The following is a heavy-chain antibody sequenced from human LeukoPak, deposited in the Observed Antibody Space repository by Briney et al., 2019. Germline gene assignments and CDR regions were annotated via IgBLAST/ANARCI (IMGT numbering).Heavy chain of an antibody. D-gene: IGHD3-9*01. CDR3: ARGSLRYFDWLPHFDY. Sequence: GASVKVSCKASGYTFTSYDINWVRQATGQGLERMGWMNPNSGNTAYAQNFQGRVTMTRNTSISTAYMELSSLRSEDTAVYYCARGSLRYFDWLPHFDYWGQGTLVTVSS. CDR1: GYTFTSYD. CDR2: MNPNSGNT. V-gene: IGHV1-8*01. J-gene: IGHJ4*02.